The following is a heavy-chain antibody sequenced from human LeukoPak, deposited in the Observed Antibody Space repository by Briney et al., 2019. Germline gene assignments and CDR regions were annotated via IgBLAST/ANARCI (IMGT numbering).Heavy chain of an antibody. CDR1: GGSISSGDYY. J-gene: IGHJ4*02. CDR3: ARGWWLYNGLDY. V-gene: IGHV4-30-4*01. D-gene: IGHD2-15*01. Sequence: PSQTLSLTCTVSGGSISSGDYYWSWIRQPPGTGLEWIGYIYYSGSTYYNPSLKSRVTISVDTSKNQFSLKLSSVTAADTAVYYCARGWWLYNGLDYWGQGTLVTVSS. CDR2: IYYSGST.